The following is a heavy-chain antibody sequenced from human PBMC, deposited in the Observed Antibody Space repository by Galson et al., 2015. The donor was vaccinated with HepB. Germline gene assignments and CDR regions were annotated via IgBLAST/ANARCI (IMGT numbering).Heavy chain of an antibody. CDR2: ISGYDGHT. Sequence: SVKVSCKASGYTFTSYYITWVRQAPGQGLEWMGWISGYDGHTNYAQKFQGRVTMTTETSTSTAYMELRSLRSDDTAVYYGARMLDVFVLSGAPRGHWFDPWGLGTLVTVSS. CDR3: ARMLDVFVLSGAPRGHWFDP. J-gene: IGHJ5*02. V-gene: IGHV1-18*04. D-gene: IGHD2-2*03. CDR1: GYTFTSYY.